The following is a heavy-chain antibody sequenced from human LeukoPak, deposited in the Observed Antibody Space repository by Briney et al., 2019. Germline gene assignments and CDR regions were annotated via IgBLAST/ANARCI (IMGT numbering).Heavy chain of an antibody. D-gene: IGHD5-18*01. J-gene: IGHJ4*02. Sequence: GGSLRLSCAASGFTFSSYSMNWVRQAPGKGLEWVSSISSSSSYIYYADSVKGRFTISRDNAKNSLYLQMNSLRAEDTAVYYCARKIRGYGQHFDYWGQGTLVTVSS. CDR3: ARKIRGYGQHFDY. CDR1: GFTFSSYS. V-gene: IGHV3-21*01. CDR2: ISSSSSYI.